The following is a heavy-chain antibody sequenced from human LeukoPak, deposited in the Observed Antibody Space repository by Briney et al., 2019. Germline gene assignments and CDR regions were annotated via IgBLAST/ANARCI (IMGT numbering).Heavy chain of an antibody. CDR3: VKDNPLDY. V-gene: IGHV3-30*02. J-gene: IGHJ4*02. CDR2: IRYDGSNK. Sequence: RGSLRLSCAASGFTFSTYWMLWVSQAPGKGLEWVAFIRYDGSNKYYADSVKGRFTISRDNSKNTLYLQMNSLRAEDTALYYCVKDNPLDYWGQGTLVIVSS. CDR1: GFTFSTYW. D-gene: IGHD1-14*01.